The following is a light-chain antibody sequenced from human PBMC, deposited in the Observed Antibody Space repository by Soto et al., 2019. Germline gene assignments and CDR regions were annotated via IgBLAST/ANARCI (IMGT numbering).Light chain of an antibody. CDR3: SSYTSSSTDV. CDR1: SGDVGGYNY. J-gene: IGLJ1*01. CDR2: EVS. Sequence: QSALTQPASVSGSPGQSITISCTGTSGDVGGYNYVSWYQHHPGKAPKLMIYEVSNRPSGVSNRFSGSKSGNTASLTISGLQAEDEADYYCSSYTSSSTDVFGTGTKVTVL. V-gene: IGLV2-14*01.